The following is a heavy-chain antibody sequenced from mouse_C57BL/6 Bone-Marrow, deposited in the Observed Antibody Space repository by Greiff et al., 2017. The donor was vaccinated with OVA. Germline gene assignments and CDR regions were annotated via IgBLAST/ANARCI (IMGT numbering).Heavy chain of an antibody. CDR1: GYTFTGYW. D-gene: IGHD1-1*01. CDR3: ASRILRKDYAMDY. V-gene: IGHV1-72*01. J-gene: IGHJ4*01. Sequence: QVQLQQSGAELMKPGASVKLSCKATGYTFTGYWIEWVKQRPGHGLEWIGRIDPNSGGTKYNEKFKSKATLTVDKPSSTAYMQLSSLTSEDSAVYYCASRILRKDYAMDYWGQGTSVTVSS. CDR2: IDPNSGGT.